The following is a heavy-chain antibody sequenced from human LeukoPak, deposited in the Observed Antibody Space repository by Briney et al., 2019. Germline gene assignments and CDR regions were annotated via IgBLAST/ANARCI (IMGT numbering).Heavy chain of an antibody. Sequence: SETLSLTCTVSGGSISSYYRSWIRQPPGKGLEWIGYIYYSGSTNYNPSLKSRVTISVDTSKNQFSLKLSSVTAADTAVYYCARAPAVAGHFDYWGQGTLVTVSS. CDR3: ARAPAVAGHFDY. CDR1: GGSISSYY. J-gene: IGHJ4*02. CDR2: IYYSGST. D-gene: IGHD6-19*01. V-gene: IGHV4-59*13.